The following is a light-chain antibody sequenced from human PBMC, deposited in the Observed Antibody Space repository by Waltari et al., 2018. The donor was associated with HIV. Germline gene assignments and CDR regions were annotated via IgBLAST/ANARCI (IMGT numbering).Light chain of an antibody. J-gene: IGLJ3*02. CDR1: SHNVGNQG. CDR3: SAWDSSLGAWV. V-gene: IGLV10-54*04. Sequence: QAGLTQPPSVSKDLRQTATLTCTGNSHNVGNQGATWLQHHQGHPPKLLPYRNNNRPSGISERFSASRSRNTASLTITGLQPEDEADYYCSAWDSSLGAWVFGGGTKLTVL. CDR2: RNN.